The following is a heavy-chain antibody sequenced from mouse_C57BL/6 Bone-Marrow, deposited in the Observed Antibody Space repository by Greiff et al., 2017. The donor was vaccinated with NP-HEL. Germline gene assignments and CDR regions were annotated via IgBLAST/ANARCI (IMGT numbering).Heavy chain of an antibody. CDR2: ISSGSSTI. D-gene: IGHD2-4*01. CDR3: ARIYDYDGYYYAMDY. Sequence: EVQRVESGGGLVKPGGSLKLSCAASGFTFSDYGMHWVRQAPEKGLEWVAYISSGSSTIYYADTVKGRFTISRDNAKNTLFLQMTSLRSEDTAMYYCARIYDYDGYYYAMDYWGQGTSVTVSS. CDR1: GFTFSDYG. V-gene: IGHV5-17*01. J-gene: IGHJ4*01.